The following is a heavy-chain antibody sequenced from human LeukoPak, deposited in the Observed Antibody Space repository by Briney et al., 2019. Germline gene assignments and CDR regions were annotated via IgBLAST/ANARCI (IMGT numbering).Heavy chain of an antibody. D-gene: IGHD6-13*01. CDR3: ASYSSSWQPYYYYYMDV. CDR2: IYYSGST. CDR1: GGSISSYY. V-gene: IGHV4-59*01. Sequence: LSETLSLTCTVSGGSISSYYWSWIRQPPGKGLEWIGYIYYSGSTNYNPSLKSRVTISVDTSKNQFSLKLSSVTAADTAVYYCASYSSSWQPYYYYYMDVWGKGTTVTVSS. J-gene: IGHJ6*03.